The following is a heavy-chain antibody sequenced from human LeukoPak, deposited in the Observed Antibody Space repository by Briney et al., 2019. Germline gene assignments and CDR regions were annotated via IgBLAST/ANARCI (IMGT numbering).Heavy chain of an antibody. CDR1: GGSINRSGYY. Sequence: SETLSLTCIVSGGSINRSGYYWGWVRQPPGKGLEWIGSFYYNGNTYYNPSLERRLTISVDTSKNQFSLKLSSVTAADTAVYYCARHPDIPRGVIVDSEFDCWGQGTLVTVSP. CDR2: FYYNGNT. J-gene: IGHJ4*02. V-gene: IGHV4-39*01. D-gene: IGHD3-10*01. CDR3: ARHPDIPRGVIVDSEFDC.